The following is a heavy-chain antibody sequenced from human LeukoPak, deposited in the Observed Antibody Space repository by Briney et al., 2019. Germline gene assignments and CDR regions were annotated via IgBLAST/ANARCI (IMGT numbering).Heavy chain of an antibody. J-gene: IGHJ4*01. V-gene: IGHV3-30*02. D-gene: IGHD3-22*01. CDR2: IRYDGSNK. CDR3: ARDRVDGSGQKLDGFDY. CDR1: GFTFSSYG. Sequence: GGSLRLSCAASGFTFSSYGMHWVRQAPGKGLDWVAFIRYDGSNKYYADSVKGRFTISRDNSKNTLYLQMNSLRAEDTAVYYCARDRVDGSGQKLDGFDYWGHGTLVIVAS.